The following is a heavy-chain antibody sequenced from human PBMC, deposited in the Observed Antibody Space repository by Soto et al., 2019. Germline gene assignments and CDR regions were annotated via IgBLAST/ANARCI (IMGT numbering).Heavy chain of an antibody. CDR2: IYHSGST. J-gene: IGHJ5*02. D-gene: IGHD3-10*01. V-gene: IGHV4-30-2*01. CDR1: GGSISSGGYS. CDR3: ARLFHYYGSGSYVVDWFDP. Sequence: SETLSLTCAVSGGSISSGGYSWSWIRQPPGKGLEWIGYIYHSGSTYYNPSLKSRVTISVDRSKNRFSLKLSSVTAADTAAYYCARLFHYYGSGSYVVDWFDPWGQGTLVTV.